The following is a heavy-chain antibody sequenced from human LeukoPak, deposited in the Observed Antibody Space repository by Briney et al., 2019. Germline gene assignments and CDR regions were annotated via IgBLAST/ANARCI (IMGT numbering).Heavy chain of an antibody. CDR2: MSPNSGNT. V-gene: IGHV1-8*03. Sequence: ASVKVSCKASGYTFTSYDINWVRQATGQGLEWMGWMSPNSGNTGYAQKFQGRVTITRNTSISTAYMELSSLRSEDTAVYYCARGLRSSWYRAFDPWGQGTLVTVSS. CDR1: GYTFTSYD. D-gene: IGHD6-13*01. CDR3: ARGLRSSWYRAFDP. J-gene: IGHJ5*02.